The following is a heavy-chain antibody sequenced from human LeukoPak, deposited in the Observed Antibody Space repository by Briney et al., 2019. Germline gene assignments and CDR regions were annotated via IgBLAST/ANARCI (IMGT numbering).Heavy chain of an antibody. CDR1: GYTLTGYY. V-gene: IGHV1-2*06. CDR2: INPNSGGT. Sequence: ASVKVSCKASGYTLTGYYMHWVRQAPGQGLEWMGRINPNSGGTNYAQKFQGRVTMTRDTSISTAYMELSRLRSDDTAVYYCARGYGSGSYHKYWGQGTLVTVSS. J-gene: IGHJ4*02. CDR3: ARGYGSGSYHKY. D-gene: IGHD3-10*01.